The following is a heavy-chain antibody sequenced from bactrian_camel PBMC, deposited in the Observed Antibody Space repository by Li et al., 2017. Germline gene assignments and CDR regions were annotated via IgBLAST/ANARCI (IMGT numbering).Heavy chain of an antibody. CDR3: AAIIQCRANWNETGTHNY. CDR1: GIIGTPWC. CDR2: IYTGSGSF. V-gene: IGHV3S40*01. D-gene: IGHD8*01. Sequence: QLVESGGGSVQAGGSLTLSCTITGIIGTPWCMAWFRQSPGKSREGVAVIYTGSGSFYYSDFVKGRFTIVGDNGKSTVYLEMSSLEPEDTAVYYCAAIIQCRANWNETGTHNYWGQRTQVTVS. J-gene: IGHJ4*01.